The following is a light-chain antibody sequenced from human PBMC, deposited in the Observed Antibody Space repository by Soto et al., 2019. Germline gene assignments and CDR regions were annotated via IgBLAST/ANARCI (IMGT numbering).Light chain of an antibody. Sequence: DIQMTQSPSTLDASVGGRVTITCRASQSISSWLAWYQQKPGKSPQLLIYDESTLKKGVPSRFSGSGSGTDFTFTITSLQPEDIATYYCPQYENFVTVGQVTQVEIK. CDR3: PQYENFVT. CDR2: DES. CDR1: QSISSW. J-gene: IGKJ1*01. V-gene: IGKV1-5*01.